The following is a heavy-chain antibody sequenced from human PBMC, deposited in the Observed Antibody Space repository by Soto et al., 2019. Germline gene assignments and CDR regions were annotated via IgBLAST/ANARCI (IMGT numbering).Heavy chain of an antibody. J-gene: IGHJ3*02. CDR3: AKGRDVAFDI. V-gene: IGHV3-23*01. CDR2: ISGSGAST. CDR1: GFTFSSDA. Sequence: PGGSLRLSCAASGFTFSSDAMSWVRQAPGKGLEWVSAISGSGASTYYADSVKGRFTISRDNSKNTLYLQMISLRAGDTAVYYCAKGRDVAFDIWGHGTMGTVS.